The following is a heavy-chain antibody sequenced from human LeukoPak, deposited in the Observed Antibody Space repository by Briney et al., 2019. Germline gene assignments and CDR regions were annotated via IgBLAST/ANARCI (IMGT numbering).Heavy chain of an antibody. D-gene: IGHD6-13*01. CDR2: ISSISSYT. CDR1: GFTFSSYI. V-gene: IGHV3-21*01. CDR3: VAAFDY. J-gene: IGHJ4*02. Sequence: GGSLRLSCAASGFTFSSYIMNWVRQAPGKGLEWVSSISSISSYTYYADSVKGRFTISRYNAKNSLYLQMNSLRADDTAVYYCVAAFDYWGQGTLVTVSS.